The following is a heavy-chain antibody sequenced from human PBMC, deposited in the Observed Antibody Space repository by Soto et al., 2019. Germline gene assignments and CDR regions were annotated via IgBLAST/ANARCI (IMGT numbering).Heavy chain of an antibody. D-gene: IGHD3-10*01. CDR3: ARAGAALVRGSIGGFDY. CDR1: GGAFNGYY. Sequence: QVHLQQWGAGLLKPSETLSLTCAVNGGAFNGYYWTWIRQSPGKGLQWIGEINHSGTVDYNPSLKDRVTFSSDTCNEKFSPTLTLVAAGDTAGYYCARAGAALVRGSIGGFDYWGQGTLVTVSS. V-gene: IGHV4-34*01. J-gene: IGHJ4*02. CDR2: INHSGTV.